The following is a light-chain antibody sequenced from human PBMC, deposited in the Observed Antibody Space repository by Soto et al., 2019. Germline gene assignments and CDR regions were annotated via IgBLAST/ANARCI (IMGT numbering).Light chain of an antibody. V-gene: IGLV2-8*01. CDR3: SSYPATNSFV. CDR2: EVS. CDR1: GSDVGGHNY. J-gene: IGLJ1*01. Sequence: QSVLTQPPSASGSPGQSVTISCTGTGSDVGGHNYVSWYQQHPGKAPKLLIYEVSKRPSGVPDRFSGSKSGNTASLTVSGLQAEDEADYYCSSYPATNSFVFGTGTKLTVL.